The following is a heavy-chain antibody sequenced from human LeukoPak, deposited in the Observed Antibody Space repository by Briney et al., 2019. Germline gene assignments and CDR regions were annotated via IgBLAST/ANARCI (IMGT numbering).Heavy chain of an antibody. D-gene: IGHD3-9*01. J-gene: IGHJ6*03. CDR3: ARVNYDILTGYYYYYMDV. V-gene: IGHV1-2*02. CDR1: GYTFTGYY. CDR2: INPNSGGT. Sequence: ASVKVSCKASGYTFTGYYMHWVRQAPGQGLEWMGWINPNSGGTNYAQKFQGRVTMTRDTSISTAYMELSRLRSDDTAVYYRARVNYDILTGYYYYYMDVWGKGTTVTVSS.